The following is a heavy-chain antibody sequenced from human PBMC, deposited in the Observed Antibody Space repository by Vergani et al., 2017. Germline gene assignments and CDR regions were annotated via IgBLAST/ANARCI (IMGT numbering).Heavy chain of an antibody. V-gene: IGHV4-34*01. Sequence: QVQLQQWGAGLLKPSETLSLTCAVYGGSFSGYYWSWIRQPPGKGLEWIGEINHSGSTNSNPSLKSRVTISVDTSKKQFSLKLSSVTAADTAVSYCARVLGCSSTSCNGVYWFDPWGQGTLVTVSS. CDR1: GGSFSGYY. CDR2: INHSGST. J-gene: IGHJ5*02. CDR3: ARVLGCSSTSCNGVYWFDP. D-gene: IGHD2-2*01.